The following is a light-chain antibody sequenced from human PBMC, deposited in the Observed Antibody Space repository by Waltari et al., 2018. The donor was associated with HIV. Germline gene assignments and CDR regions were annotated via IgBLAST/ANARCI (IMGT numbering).Light chain of an antibody. Sequence: QSVLTQPPSVSGAPGQRVTISCTGSNSNIGAGYDAHWYQQLPGSAPKLLMFGNRKRPSRVPDRFSGSKSGTSASLVITGLQAADEAVYCCQSYDNSLSNVVFGGGTKLIVL. CDR1: NSNIGAGYD. J-gene: IGLJ2*01. CDR2: GNR. V-gene: IGLV1-40*01. CDR3: QSYDNSLSNVV.